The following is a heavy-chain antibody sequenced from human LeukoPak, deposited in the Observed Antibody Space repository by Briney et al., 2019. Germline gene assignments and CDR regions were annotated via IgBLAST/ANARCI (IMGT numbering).Heavy chain of an antibody. CDR3: ARAPGYYDSSGFLDF. J-gene: IGHJ4*02. CDR1: GYTFTSYY. D-gene: IGHD3-22*01. CDR2: INPSGGST. V-gene: IGHV1-46*01. Sequence: GASVKVSCKASGYTFTSYYMHWVRQAPGLGLEWMGVINPSGGSTSYAQKFQGRVTMTRDTSTSTVYMALSSLRYEDTAVYYCARAPGYYDSSGFLDFWGQGTLVTVSS.